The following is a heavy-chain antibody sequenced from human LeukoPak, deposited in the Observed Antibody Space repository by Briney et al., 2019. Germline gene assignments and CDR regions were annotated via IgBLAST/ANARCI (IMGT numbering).Heavy chain of an antibody. CDR2: ISYIGST. Sequence: PSETLSLTCTVSGVSMNSHYWSWIRQPPGKGLEWIGYISYIGSTNYNPSLKSRVTISVDTSKNQFSLKLSSVTAADTAVYYCARDPTTVTKGLDIWGKGTMVTVSS. V-gene: IGHV4-59*11. CDR1: GVSMNSHY. D-gene: IGHD4-17*01. J-gene: IGHJ3*02. CDR3: ARDPTTVTKGLDI.